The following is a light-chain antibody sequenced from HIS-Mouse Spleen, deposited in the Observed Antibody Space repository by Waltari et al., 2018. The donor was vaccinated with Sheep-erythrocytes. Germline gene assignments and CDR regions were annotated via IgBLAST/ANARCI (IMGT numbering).Light chain of an antibody. CDR2: DVS. Sequence: QSALTQPRSVSGSPGQSVTIPCPGTSSYRGGYNYGPWYQPHPGKAPKLLIYDVSKRPSGVPDRFSGSKSGNTASLTISGLQAEDEADYYCCSYAGSYNHVFATGTKVTVL. CDR1: SSYRGGYNY. CDR3: CSYAGSYNHV. V-gene: IGLV2-11*01. J-gene: IGLJ1*01.